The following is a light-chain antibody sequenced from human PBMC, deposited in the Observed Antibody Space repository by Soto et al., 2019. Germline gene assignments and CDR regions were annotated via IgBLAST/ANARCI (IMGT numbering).Light chain of an antibody. Sequence: EIVLTQSPATLSLSPGERATLSCMASQSVRSYLAWYQQKPGQAPRLLIYDASNRATGIPARLSASGSGTDFTLTITSLEPEGFAIYYCQQRSNWPITFGQGTRLEIK. J-gene: IGKJ5*01. V-gene: IGKV3-11*01. CDR3: QQRSNWPIT. CDR2: DAS. CDR1: QSVRSY.